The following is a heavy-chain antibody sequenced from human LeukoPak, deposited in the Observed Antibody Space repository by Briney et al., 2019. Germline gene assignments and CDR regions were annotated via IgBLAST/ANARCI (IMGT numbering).Heavy chain of an antibody. Sequence: GESLKISCKGSGYSFTSYWIGWVRQMPGKGLEWMGIIYPGDSDTRYSPSFQGQVTISADKSISTAYLQWSSLKASDTAMYYCARLPVTYYYGSGSYLFDCWGQGTLVTVSS. CDR1: GYSFTSYW. CDR2: IYPGDSDT. V-gene: IGHV5-51*01. J-gene: IGHJ4*02. CDR3: ARLPVTYYYGSGSYLFDC. D-gene: IGHD3-10*01.